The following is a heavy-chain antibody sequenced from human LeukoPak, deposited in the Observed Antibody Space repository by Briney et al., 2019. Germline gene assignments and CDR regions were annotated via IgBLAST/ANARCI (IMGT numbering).Heavy chain of an antibody. D-gene: IGHD2-8*01. J-gene: IGHJ6*02. V-gene: IGHV3-33*08. CDR1: GLTVNINC. Sequence: GGSLRLSCAASGLTVNINCMHWVRQAPGKGLEWVADIWFDKNQHFADSVKGRFAISRDNSKNTVYLQINSLRAEDTAVYYCARDRHCVNGVCHSPPGMDVWGQGTTVTVSS. CDR3: ARDRHCVNGVCHSPPGMDV. CDR2: IWFDKNQ.